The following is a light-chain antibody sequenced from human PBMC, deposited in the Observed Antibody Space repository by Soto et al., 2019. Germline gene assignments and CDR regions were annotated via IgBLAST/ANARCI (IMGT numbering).Light chain of an antibody. CDR2: SNN. J-gene: IGLJ2*01. CDR1: SANIGAGYD. CDR3: AAWDDSLSGVV. V-gene: IGLV1-47*02. Sequence: QSVLTQPPSVSGAPGQTITISCTGSSANIGAGYDVHWYQQFPGTAPKLLIYSNNQRPSGVPDRFSGSKSGTSASLAISGLRSEDEADYYCAAWDDSLSGVVFGGGTKLTVL.